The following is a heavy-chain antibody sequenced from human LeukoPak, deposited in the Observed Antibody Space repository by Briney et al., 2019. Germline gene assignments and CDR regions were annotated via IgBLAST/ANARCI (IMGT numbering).Heavy chain of an antibody. CDR2: IYHSGST. D-gene: IGHD4-17*01. CDR1: GGHISSSNW. CDR3: ARAQGPQYGDLPFFDY. J-gene: IGHJ4*02. Sequence: SETLSLTCAVSGGHISSSNWWSWVRQPPGKGLEWIGEIYHSGSTNYNPSLKSRVTISVDKSKNQFSLKLSSVTAADTAVYYCARAQGPQYGDLPFFDYWGQGTLVTVSS. V-gene: IGHV4-4*02.